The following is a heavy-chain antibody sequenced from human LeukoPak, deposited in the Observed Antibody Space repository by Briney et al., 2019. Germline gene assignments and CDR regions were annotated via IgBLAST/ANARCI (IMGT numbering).Heavy chain of an antibody. D-gene: IGHD3-16*02. Sequence: PGGSLRLSCAASGFTFSSYAMHWVRQAPGKGLEWVAVISYDGSNKYYADSVKGRFTISRDNSRNTVFLQMSSLRAEDTAVYYCATAAYESGTYIVNHDYWGQGTLVTVSS. CDR1: GFTFSSYA. CDR2: ISYDGSNK. J-gene: IGHJ4*02. V-gene: IGHV3-30*14. CDR3: ATAAYESGTYIVNHDY.